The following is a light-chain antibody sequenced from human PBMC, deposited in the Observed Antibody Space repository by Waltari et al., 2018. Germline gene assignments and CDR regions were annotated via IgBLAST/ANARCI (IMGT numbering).Light chain of an antibody. Sequence: SYELTQPPSVSVSPGQIASITCPGDKLGDNYACWYQQKPGQSPVLVIYQDSKRPSGIPERFSGSNSGNTATLTISGTQAMDEADYYCQAWDSSTYVFGTGTKVTVL. CDR3: QAWDSSTYV. CDR2: QDS. CDR1: KLGDNY. V-gene: IGLV3-1*01. J-gene: IGLJ1*01.